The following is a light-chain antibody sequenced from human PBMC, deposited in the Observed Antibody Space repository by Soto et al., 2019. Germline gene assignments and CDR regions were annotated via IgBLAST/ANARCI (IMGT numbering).Light chain of an antibody. V-gene: IGKV3-15*01. Sequence: EVVMTQSPATLSVSPGERATLSCRASESVNSELAWYQQRPGQAPRLLIYGASTRATGLSARFSGSGSGAEFTLTISSLQSEDFAVYYCQQYNNWPPYTFGQGTKLEIK. CDR2: GAS. J-gene: IGKJ2*01. CDR3: QQYNNWPPYT. CDR1: ESVNSE.